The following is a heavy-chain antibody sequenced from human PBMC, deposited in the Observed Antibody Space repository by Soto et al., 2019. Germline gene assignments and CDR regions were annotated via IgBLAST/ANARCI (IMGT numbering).Heavy chain of an antibody. CDR2: INHSGST. J-gene: IGHJ5*02. CDR3: ARKRFRLKTTVKTNWFDP. Sequence: TLSLTCAVYGGSFSGYYWSRIRHPPGQGPEWIWEINHSGSTNYNPSLKSRATILAYTSKNQFSLKLSSVTAADTAVYYCARKRFRLKTTVKTNWFDPWGHGTLVTVSS. V-gene: IGHV4-34*01. D-gene: IGHD4-17*01. CDR1: GGSFSGYY.